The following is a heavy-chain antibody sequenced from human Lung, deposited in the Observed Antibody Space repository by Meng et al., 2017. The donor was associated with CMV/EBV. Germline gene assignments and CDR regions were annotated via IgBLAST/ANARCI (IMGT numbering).Heavy chain of an antibody. Sequence: GESLKISCAASGFTFSSYDMHWVRQATGKGLEWVSAIGTAGDTYYPGSVKGRFTISRENAKNSLYLQMNSLRAGDTAVYYCARARAGRGDYYYYYGMDVWGQGTTVIVSS. V-gene: IGHV3-13*01. CDR1: GFTFSSYD. J-gene: IGHJ6*02. CDR2: IGTAGDT. D-gene: IGHD6-13*01. CDR3: ARARAGRGDYYYYYGMDV.